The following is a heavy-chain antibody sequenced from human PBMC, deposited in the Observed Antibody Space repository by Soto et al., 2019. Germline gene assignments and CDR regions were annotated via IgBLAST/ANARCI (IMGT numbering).Heavy chain of an antibody. Sequence: SETLSRTFPVSGGSVTNSSYYWGWIRQSPVKGLEWIGSVYYRGRSYSKSSVKSRVTISVDTSKTRFSLSLNSVTASDTAVYFCVSPRTTVPTQSFFAYWGRVYLVTVTS. J-gene: IGHJ4*02. V-gene: IGHV4-39*01. CDR1: GGSVTNSSYY. CDR3: VSPRTTVPTQSFFAY. D-gene: IGHD4-17*01. CDR2: VYYRGRS.